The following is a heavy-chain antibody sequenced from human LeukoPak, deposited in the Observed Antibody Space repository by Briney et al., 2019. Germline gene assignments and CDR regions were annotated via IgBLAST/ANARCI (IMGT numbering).Heavy chain of an antibody. Sequence: KPGGSLRLSCAASGFTFSDYYMIWVRQAPGKGLEWISYLSSSSTTIYYADSVKGRFTISRDNAKNSLYLQMSSLRVDDTAVYYCTRSHYSNDYGMDVWGQGTTVTVSS. J-gene: IGHJ6*02. CDR1: GFTFSDYY. V-gene: IGHV3-11*01. CDR2: LSSSSTTI. CDR3: TRSHYSNDYGMDV. D-gene: IGHD4-11*01.